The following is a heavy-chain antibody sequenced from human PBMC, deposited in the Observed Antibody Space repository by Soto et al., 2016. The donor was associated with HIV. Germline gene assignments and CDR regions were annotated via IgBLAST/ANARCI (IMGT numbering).Heavy chain of an antibody. D-gene: IGHD4-17*01. CDR3: AKDIFRLWSSVTTGFDS. V-gene: IGHV3-43*01. J-gene: IGHJ4*02. CDR2: ITWNGGTT. Sequence: EVQLVESGGVVVQPGGSLRLSCAASGFTFEDYTMHWVRQPPGKGLEWVSLITWNGGTTYYADSVKGRFTISRDNSKNSLYLEMNSVRNEDTALYYCAKDIFRLWSSVTTGFDSWGQGSLVIVSS. CDR1: GFTFEDYT.